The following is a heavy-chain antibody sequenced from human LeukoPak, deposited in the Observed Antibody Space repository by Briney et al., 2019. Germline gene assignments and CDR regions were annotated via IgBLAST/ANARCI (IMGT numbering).Heavy chain of an antibody. CDR3: AKGGLRSPVDY. J-gene: IGHJ4*02. D-gene: IGHD5-12*01. V-gene: IGHV3-43*01. Sequence: GGSLRPSCAASGFTFDDYTMHWVRQAPGKGLEWVSLISWDGGSTYYADSVKGRFTISRDNSKNSLYLQLSSLRTEDTALYYCAKGGLRSPVDYWGQGTLVTVSS. CDR1: GFTFDDYT. CDR2: ISWDGGST.